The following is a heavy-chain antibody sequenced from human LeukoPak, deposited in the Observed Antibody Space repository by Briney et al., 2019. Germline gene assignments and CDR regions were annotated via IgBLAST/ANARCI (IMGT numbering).Heavy chain of an antibody. Sequence: PSGTLSLTCTVSGGSISSYYWSWIRQPPGKGLEWIGYIYYSGSTNYNPSLKSRVTISVDTSKNQFSLKLSSVTAADTAVYYCVAGSAYYDWFDPWGQGTLVTVSS. CDR1: GGSISSYY. V-gene: IGHV4-59*01. CDR2: IYYSGST. J-gene: IGHJ5*02. D-gene: IGHD3-22*01. CDR3: VAGSAYYDWFDP.